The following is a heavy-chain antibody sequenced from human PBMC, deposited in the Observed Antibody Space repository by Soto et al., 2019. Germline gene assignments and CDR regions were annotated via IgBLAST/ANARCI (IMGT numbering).Heavy chain of an antibody. CDR3: ASKRRVCSGGSCYSWDYYYGMDV. CDR2: IYYSGST. CDR1: GGSISSGGYY. Sequence: QVQLQESGPGLVKPSQTLSLTCTVSGGSISSGGYYWSWIRQHPGKGLELIGYIYYSGSTYYNPSLKSRVTISVDTSKNQFSLKLSSVTAADTAVYYCASKRRVCSGGSCYSWDYYYGMDVWGQGTTVTVSS. V-gene: IGHV4-31*03. J-gene: IGHJ6*02. D-gene: IGHD2-15*01.